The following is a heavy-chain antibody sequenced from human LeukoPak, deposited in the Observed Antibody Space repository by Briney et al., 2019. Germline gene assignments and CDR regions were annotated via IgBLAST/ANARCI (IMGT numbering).Heavy chain of an antibody. Sequence: GGSLRLSCAASGFTFSSYSMNWFGRAPGKGLNGVYSISSSSSYIYYADSVKGRFTISRDNAKNSLYLQMNSLRAEDTAVYYCARARLRGSYQNAFDIWGQGTMVTVSS. V-gene: IGHV3-21*01. J-gene: IGHJ3*02. CDR1: GFTFSSYS. D-gene: IGHD3-16*02. CDR2: ISSSSSYI. CDR3: ARARLRGSYQNAFDI.